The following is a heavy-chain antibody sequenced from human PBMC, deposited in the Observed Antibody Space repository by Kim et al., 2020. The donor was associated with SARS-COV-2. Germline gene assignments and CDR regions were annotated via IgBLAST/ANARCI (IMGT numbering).Heavy chain of an antibody. J-gene: IGHJ4*02. Sequence: SETLSLTCTVSGGSISSGGYYWSWIRQHPGKGLEWIGYIYYSGSTYYNPSLKSRVTISVDTSKNQFSLKLSSVTAADTAVYYCARLAAAGTPFYTSPVDYWGQGTLVTVSS. CDR1: GGSISSGGYY. V-gene: IGHV4-31*03. CDR2: IYYSGST. D-gene: IGHD6-13*01. CDR3: ARLAAAGTPFYTSPVDY.